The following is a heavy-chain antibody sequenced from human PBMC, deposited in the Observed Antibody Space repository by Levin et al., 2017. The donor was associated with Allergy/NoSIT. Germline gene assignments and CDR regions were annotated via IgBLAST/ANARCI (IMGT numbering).Heavy chain of an antibody. Sequence: GESLKISCKASGYTFTGYYMHWVRQAPGQGLEWMGRINPNSGGTNYAQKFQGRVTMTRDTSISTAYMELSRLRSDDTAVYYCARALYGDYAHDAFDIWGQGTMVTVSS. J-gene: IGHJ3*02. CDR2: INPNSGGT. CDR3: ARALYGDYAHDAFDI. CDR1: GYTFTGYY. D-gene: IGHD4-17*01. V-gene: IGHV1-2*06.